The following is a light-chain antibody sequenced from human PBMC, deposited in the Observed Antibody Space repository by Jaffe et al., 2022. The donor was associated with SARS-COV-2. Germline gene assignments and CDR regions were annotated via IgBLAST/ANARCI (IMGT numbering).Light chain of an antibody. Sequence: QTVVTQEPSFSVSPGGTVTLTCGLSSGSVSTSYYPSWYQQTPGQAPRTLIYSTNTRSSGVPDRFSGSILGNKAALTITGAQADDESAYYCMLYMGSGIWVFGGGTKLTVL. CDR1: SGSVSTSYY. CDR2: STN. V-gene: IGLV8-61*01. CDR3: MLYMGSGIWV. J-gene: IGLJ3*02.